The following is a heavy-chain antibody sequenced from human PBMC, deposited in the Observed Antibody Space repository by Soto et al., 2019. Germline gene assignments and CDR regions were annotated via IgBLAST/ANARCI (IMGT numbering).Heavy chain of an antibody. CDR3: ARVDIGYCSGGSCHTMTY. V-gene: IGHV2-26*01. J-gene: IGHJ4*02. D-gene: IGHD2-15*01. CDR1: GFSLSNTRMG. Sequence: SGPTLVNPTETLTLTCTVSGFSLSNTRMGVSWIRQPPGKALEWLAHIFSNGEKSYSTSLRSRLTISKDTSESQVVLTMTNMDPVDTATYYCARVDIGYCSGGSCHTMTYWGQGSLVTVS. CDR2: IFSNGEK.